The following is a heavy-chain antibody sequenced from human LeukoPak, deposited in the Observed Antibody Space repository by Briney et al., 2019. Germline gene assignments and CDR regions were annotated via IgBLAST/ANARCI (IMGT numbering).Heavy chain of an antibody. V-gene: IGHV4-39*07. D-gene: IGHD3-10*01. CDR2: IFYSGST. Sequence: SETLSLTCTVSSGSISTSNYYWGWVRQPPGKALEWIGNIFYSGSTYYNPSLKSRVTISVDKSKNQFSLKLSSVTAADTAVYYCAVWGYGSGSYYKGRYMDVWGKGTTVTISS. CDR3: AVWGYGSGSYYKGRYMDV. CDR1: SGSISTSNYY. J-gene: IGHJ6*03.